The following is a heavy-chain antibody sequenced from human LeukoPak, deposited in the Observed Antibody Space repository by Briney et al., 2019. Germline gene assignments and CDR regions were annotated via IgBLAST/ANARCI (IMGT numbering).Heavy chain of an antibody. CDR2: ISGSGGST. CDR3: AKRRGLELLYYYYMDV. V-gene: IGHV3-23*01. D-gene: IGHD1-7*01. CDR1: GFTFSSYA. Sequence: PGGSLRLSCAASGFTFSSYAMSWVRQAPGMGLEWVSAISGSGGSTYYADSVKGRFTISRDNSKNKLYLQMNSLRAEDTAVYYCAKRRGLELLYYYYMDVWGKGTKV. J-gene: IGHJ6*03.